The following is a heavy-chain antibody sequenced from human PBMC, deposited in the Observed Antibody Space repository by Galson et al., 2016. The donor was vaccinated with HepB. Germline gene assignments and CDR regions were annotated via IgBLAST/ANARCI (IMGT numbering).Heavy chain of an antibody. J-gene: IGHJ1*01. CDR1: GGSIKTFY. Sequence: SETLSLTCTVSGGSIKTFYWSWIRESPGKGLEWIGHVYHSGSTNYNPSLKSRLTMAVDTSKNQFSLRLTSVTAADTAVYYCASTTYCYDSIDYSAVYFQHWGRGTLVIVSS. CDR2: VYHSGST. V-gene: IGHV4-59*01. D-gene: IGHD3-22*01. CDR3: ASTTYCYDSIDYSAVYFQH.